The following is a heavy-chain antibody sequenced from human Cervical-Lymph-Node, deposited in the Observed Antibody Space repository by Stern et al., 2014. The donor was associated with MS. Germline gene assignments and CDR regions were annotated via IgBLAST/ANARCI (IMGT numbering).Heavy chain of an antibody. D-gene: IGHD6-19*01. CDR3: ASSRIAVTLDY. J-gene: IGHJ4*02. CDR2: IFPGDSDT. CDR1: GYSFTSYW. V-gene: IGHV5-51*03. Sequence: MQLVESGAEVKKPGESLKISCKVSGYSFTSYWIGWVRQMPGKGLEWMGIIFPGDSDTRYRPAFQGQVTISVDKSISTAYLQWSSLKASDTAMYYCASSRIAVTLDYWGQGTQVTVSS.